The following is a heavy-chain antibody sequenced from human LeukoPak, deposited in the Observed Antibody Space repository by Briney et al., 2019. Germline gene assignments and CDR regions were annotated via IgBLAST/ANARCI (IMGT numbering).Heavy chain of an antibody. CDR2: ISYDGSNK. CDR1: GFTFSSYG. J-gene: IGHJ4*02. V-gene: IGHV3-30*18. Sequence: GGSLGLSCAASGFTFSSYGMHWVRQAAGKGLEWVAVISYDGSNKYYADSVKGRFTISRDNSKNTLYLQMNSLRAEDTAVYYCAKDPADYWGQGTLVTVSS. CDR3: AKDPADY.